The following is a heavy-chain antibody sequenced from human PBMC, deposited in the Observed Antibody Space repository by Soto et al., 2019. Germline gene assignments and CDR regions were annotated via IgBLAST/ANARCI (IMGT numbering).Heavy chain of an antibody. CDR3: ARGPRYYYDSSGYYLDY. D-gene: IGHD3-22*01. CDR1: GFTFSSYE. J-gene: IGHJ4*02. V-gene: IGHV3-48*03. CDR2: ISSSGSTI. Sequence: GGSLRLSCAPSGFTFSSYEMNWVRQAPGKGLEWVSYISSSGSTIYYADSVKGRFTISRDNAKNSLYLQMNSLRAEDTAVYYCARGPRYYYDSSGYYLDYWGQGTLVTVSS.